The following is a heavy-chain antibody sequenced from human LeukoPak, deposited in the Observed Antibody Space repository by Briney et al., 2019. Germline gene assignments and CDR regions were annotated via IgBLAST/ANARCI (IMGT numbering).Heavy chain of an antibody. Sequence: SVKVSCKASGGTFSSYAISWVRQAPGQGLEWMGGIIPIFGTANYAQKFQGRVTITTDESTNTAYMELSSLRSEDTAVYYCARHSPTYYYDSSGYYYQHWGQGTLVTVSS. CDR3: ARHSPTYYYDSSGYYYQH. CDR1: GGTFSSYA. V-gene: IGHV1-69*05. J-gene: IGHJ1*01. CDR2: IIPIFGTA. D-gene: IGHD3-22*01.